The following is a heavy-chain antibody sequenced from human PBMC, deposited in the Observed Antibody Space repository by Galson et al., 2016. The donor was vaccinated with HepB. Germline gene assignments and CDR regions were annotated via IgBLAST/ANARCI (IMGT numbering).Heavy chain of an antibody. Sequence: QSGAEVKKPGASVKVSCETSGSTFFNYGIAWVRQAPGQGLEWMGWISADNGVTKTAERFQGRITMTTDKATSAGYMEVWSLRSDDTALYYWARGGAYETGWEDDFDHWGQGTLVTVSS. CDR2: ISADNGVT. D-gene: IGHD6-19*01. V-gene: IGHV1-18*04. CDR1: GSTFFNYG. J-gene: IGHJ4*02. CDR3: ARGGAYETGWEDDFDH.